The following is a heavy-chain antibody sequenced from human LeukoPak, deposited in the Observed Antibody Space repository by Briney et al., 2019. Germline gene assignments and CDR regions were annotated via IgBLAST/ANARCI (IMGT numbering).Heavy chain of an antibody. J-gene: IGHJ3*02. CDR2: IYHSGST. CDR1: GGSISSGGYY. Sequence: PSETLSLTCTVSGGSISSGGYYWSWIRQPPGKGLEWIGYIYHSGSTYYNPSLKSRVTMSVDRSKNQFSLKLSSVTAADTAVYYCARDRMCSSTSCPPDAFDIWGQGTMVTVSS. D-gene: IGHD2-2*01. CDR3: ARDRMCSSTSCPPDAFDI. V-gene: IGHV4-30-2*01.